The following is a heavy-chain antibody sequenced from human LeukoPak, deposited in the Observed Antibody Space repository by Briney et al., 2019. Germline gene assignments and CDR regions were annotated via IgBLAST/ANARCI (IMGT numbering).Heavy chain of an antibody. V-gene: IGHV3-21*01. CDR3: AARRIVGASSFDY. J-gene: IGHJ4*02. Sequence: GGSLRLSCAASGFTFSSYSMNWARQAPGKGLEWVSSISSSSSYIYYADSVKGRFTISRDNAKNSLYLQMNSLRAEDTAVYYCAARRIVGASSFDYWGQGTLVTVSS. CDR1: GFTFSSYS. D-gene: IGHD1-26*01. CDR2: ISSSSSYI.